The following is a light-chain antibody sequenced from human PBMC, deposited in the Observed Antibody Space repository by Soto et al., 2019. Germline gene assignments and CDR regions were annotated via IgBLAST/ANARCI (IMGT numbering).Light chain of an antibody. Sequence: DIQMTQSPSTLSAFVGDRVTITCRANQSISSWLAWYQQKPGKAPNLLIYEASSLQSGVPSRFSGSGSGVEFTLTISSLQPDDFATYYCQQYNSSPLTFGGGTKVEIK. J-gene: IGKJ4*01. CDR3: QQYNSSPLT. CDR1: QSISSW. CDR2: EAS. V-gene: IGKV1-5*01.